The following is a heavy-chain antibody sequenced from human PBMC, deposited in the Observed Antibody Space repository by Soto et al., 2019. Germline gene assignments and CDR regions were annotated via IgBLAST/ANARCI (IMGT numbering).Heavy chain of an antibody. Sequence: VQLVQLGAEGRKPGSSLKLSCKPFGGTFTRYTSSWVGQAPEQGLEWMGGIIPIFGTANYAQKFQGRVAIIADESTSAAYMELRSLRSEDTAVYYCALWGFRDGNNSKYNYSGMDVWGQGTTVTVSS. V-gene: IGHV1-69*01. D-gene: IGHD1-1*01. CDR2: IIPIFGTA. CDR3: ALWGFRDGNNSKYNYSGMDV. CDR1: GGTFTRYT. J-gene: IGHJ6*02.